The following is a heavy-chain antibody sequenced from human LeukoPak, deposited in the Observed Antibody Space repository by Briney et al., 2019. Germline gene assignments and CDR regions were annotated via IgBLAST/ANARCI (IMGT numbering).Heavy chain of an antibody. CDR3: ARDQFSGYCSSTSCYAVYYYYYMDV. D-gene: IGHD2-2*01. J-gene: IGHJ6*03. CDR1: GFTFSSYN. V-gene: IGHV3-21*01. Sequence: GGSLRLSCTVSGFTFSSYNMNWVRQAPGKGLEWVSSISSSSSYIYYADSVKGRFTISRDNAKNSLYLQMNSLRAEDTAVYYCARDQFSGYCSSTSCYAVYYYYYMDVWGKGTTVTVSS. CDR2: ISSSSSYI.